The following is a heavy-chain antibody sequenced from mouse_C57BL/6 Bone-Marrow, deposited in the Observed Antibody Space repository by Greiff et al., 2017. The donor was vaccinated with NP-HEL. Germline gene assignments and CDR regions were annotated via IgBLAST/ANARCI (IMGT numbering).Heavy chain of an antibody. Sequence: QVQLQQSGAELAKPGASVKLSCKASGYTFTSYWMHWVKQRPGQGLEWIGYINPSSGYTKYIQKFKDKATLTADKSSSTAYMQLSSLTYEDSAVYYCAQGVLRLGYFDYWGQGTTLTVSS. CDR1: GYTFTSYW. D-gene: IGHD3-2*02. V-gene: IGHV1-7*01. CDR3: AQGVLRLGYFDY. CDR2: INPSSGYT. J-gene: IGHJ2*01.